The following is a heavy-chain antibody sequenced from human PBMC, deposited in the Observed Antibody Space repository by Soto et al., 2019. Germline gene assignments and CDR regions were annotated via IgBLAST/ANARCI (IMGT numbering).Heavy chain of an antibody. V-gene: IGHV3-23*01. CDR1: GFTFSSYA. Sequence: PGGSLRFSCAASGFTFSSYAMSWVRQAPGKGLEWVSAISGSGGSTYYADSVKGRFTISRDNSKNTLYLQMNSLRAEDTAVYYCAKAAERFLEWTPWYYYYGMDVWGQGTTVTVSS. D-gene: IGHD3-3*01. CDR2: ISGSGGST. J-gene: IGHJ6*02. CDR3: AKAAERFLEWTPWYYYYGMDV.